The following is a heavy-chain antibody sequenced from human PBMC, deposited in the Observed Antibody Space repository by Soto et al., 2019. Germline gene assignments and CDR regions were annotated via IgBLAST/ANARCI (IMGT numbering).Heavy chain of an antibody. CDR2: MNPNSGNA. V-gene: IGHV1-8*01. J-gene: IGHJ3*02. D-gene: IGHD3-3*01. CDR1: GYTFTSYD. Sequence: GASVKVSCKASGYTFTSYDINWVRQATGQGPEWMGWMNPNSGNAGYAQKFQGRVTMTRDTSITTAYMELSSLTSEDTAVYYCARVPAYSGVAPYNDAFDIWGQGTMVTVSS. CDR3: ARVPAYSGVAPYNDAFDI.